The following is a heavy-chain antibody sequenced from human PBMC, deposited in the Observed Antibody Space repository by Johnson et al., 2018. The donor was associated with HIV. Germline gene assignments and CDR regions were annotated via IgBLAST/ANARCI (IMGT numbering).Heavy chain of an antibody. CDR2: ISSSGSTI. J-gene: IGHJ3*02. Sequence: VQLVESGGRLVKPGGSLRLSCVASGFTFSDYYMTWVRQAPGKGLEWVSYISSSGSTIYSADSVKGRFTISRDNAKNSLYLQMNSLRAEDTAVYYCAREVIVAGHGGAFDIWGQGTMVTVSS. V-gene: IGHV3-11*04. D-gene: IGHD5-12*01. CDR3: AREVIVAGHGGAFDI. CDR1: GFTFSDYY.